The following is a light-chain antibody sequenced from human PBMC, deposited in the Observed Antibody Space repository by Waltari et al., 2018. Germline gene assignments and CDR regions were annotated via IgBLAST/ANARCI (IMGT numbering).Light chain of an antibody. CDR1: GSNIGIHT. CDR3: AGWDDSLNGV. Sequence: QSVLTQPPSASGTPGQRVIISCSGSGSNIGIHTVNWYRQVPGTAPELLIYRANHRPPGVPERFSGSKSGTSASLAISGLQSEDEADYYCAGWDDSLNGVFGGGTKLTVL. V-gene: IGLV1-44*01. J-gene: IGLJ3*02. CDR2: RAN.